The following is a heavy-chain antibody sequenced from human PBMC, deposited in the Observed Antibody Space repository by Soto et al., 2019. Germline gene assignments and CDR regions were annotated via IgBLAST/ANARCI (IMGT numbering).Heavy chain of an antibody. Sequence: GGSLRLSCAASGFTSSNAGKSCVRQAPGKGLEWGGRIKSKTEGGTTDYGARVKGRFNNSRDHSKNTLYLQMNSLKTEATAVYYCTTDHRSYYYSSGSLGGDDFDIWGQGTMVNV. CDR2: IKSKTEGGTT. V-gene: IGHV3-15*01. CDR1: GFTSSNAG. J-gene: IGHJ3*02. CDR3: TTDHRSYYYSSGSLGGDDFDI. D-gene: IGHD3-10*01.